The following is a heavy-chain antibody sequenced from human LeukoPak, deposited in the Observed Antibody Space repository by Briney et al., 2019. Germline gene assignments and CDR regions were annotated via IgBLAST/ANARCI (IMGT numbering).Heavy chain of an antibody. CDR1: GFTFSSYH. J-gene: IGHJ6*02. D-gene: IGHD6-13*01. CDR3: ARHSNTYYYGMGV. CDR2: FYSSGST. Sequence: GSLRLSCAASGFTFSSYHWTWIRQPAGKGLEWVGHFYSSGSTNYNPSLKGRVTMSIDTSKNHFSLKLSSVTAADTAVYYCARHSNTYYYGMGVWGQGTMVTVSS. V-gene: IGHV4-4*07.